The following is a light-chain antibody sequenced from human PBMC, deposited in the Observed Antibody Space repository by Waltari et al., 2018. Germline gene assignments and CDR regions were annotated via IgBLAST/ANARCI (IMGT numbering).Light chain of an antibody. CDR3: QSYDSALSAV. V-gene: IGLV1-40*01. Sequence: QSVLTQPPSVSAAPGQMVTISCAGSSSNIGAGYEVHWYQQLPVAAPKPLIYAHSTLPSGVPDRFYGSKSGTSASLAINGLQPEDEADYYCQSYDSALSAVFGGGTKVTVL. CDR2: AHS. J-gene: IGLJ3*02. CDR1: SSNIGAGYE.